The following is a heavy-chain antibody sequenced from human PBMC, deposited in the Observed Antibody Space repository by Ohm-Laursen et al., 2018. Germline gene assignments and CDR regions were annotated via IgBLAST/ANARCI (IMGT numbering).Heavy chain of an antibody. Sequence: SLRLSCAASGITFSSYAMSWVRQAPGKGLEWVSAISGSGGSTYYADSVKGRFTISRDNSKNTLYLQMNSLRAEDTAVYYCAKHTYYDILTGYYIGYWGQGTTVTVSS. CDR1: GITFSSYA. J-gene: IGHJ6*02. D-gene: IGHD3-9*01. CDR2: ISGSGGST. V-gene: IGHV3-23*01. CDR3: AKHTYYDILTGYYIGY.